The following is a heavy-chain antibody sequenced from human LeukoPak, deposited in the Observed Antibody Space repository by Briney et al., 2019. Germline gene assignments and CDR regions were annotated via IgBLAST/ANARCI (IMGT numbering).Heavy chain of an antibody. CDR1: GYTFTNYY. CDR3: ARGKPPGRNIAGAGISDY. CDR2: INPSGGST. D-gene: IGHD6-19*01. V-gene: IGHV1-46*01. J-gene: IGHJ4*02. Sequence: GASVKVSCKASGYTFTNYYIHWVRQAPGQGLEWMGIINPSGGSTSYAQKLQGRVTMTRDTSTSTVYMELSSLRSEDTAVYYCARGKPPGRNIAGAGISDYWGQGTLVTVSS.